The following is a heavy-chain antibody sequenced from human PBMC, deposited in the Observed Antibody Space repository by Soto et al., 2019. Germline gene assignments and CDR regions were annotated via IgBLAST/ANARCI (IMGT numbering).Heavy chain of an antibody. D-gene: IGHD3-22*01. CDR3: ARGSYYYDSSGYYPGRAEYFQH. CDR1: GGSICSGDYY. J-gene: IGHJ1*01. Sequence: PSETLSLTCTVSGGSICSGDYYWSWIRQPPGKGLEWIGYIYYSGSTYYNPSLKSRVTISVDTSKNQFSLKLSSVTAADTAVYYCARGSYYYDSSGYYPGRAEYFQHWGQGTLVTVSS. V-gene: IGHV4-30-4*01. CDR2: IYYSGST.